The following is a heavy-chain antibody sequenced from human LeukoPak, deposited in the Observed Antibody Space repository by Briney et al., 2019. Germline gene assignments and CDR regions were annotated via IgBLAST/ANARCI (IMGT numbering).Heavy chain of an antibody. D-gene: IGHD4-17*01. J-gene: IGHJ3*01. CDR3: AKGDDFGDYHDAFDV. V-gene: IGHV3-23*01. Sequence: PGGSLRLSCAASGFTYTNHALSWVRRAPGKGLEWVAGIGRSGITTYYAESVRGRFTISRDNSKSTMFLQMDRVRGDDSGVYYCAKGDDFGDYHDAFDVWGQGTVVTVSS. CDR1: GFTYTNHA. CDR2: IGRSGITT.